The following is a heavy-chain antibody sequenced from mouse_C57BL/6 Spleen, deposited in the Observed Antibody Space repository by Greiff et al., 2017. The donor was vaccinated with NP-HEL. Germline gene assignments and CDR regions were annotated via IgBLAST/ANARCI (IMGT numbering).Heavy chain of an antibody. D-gene: IGHD2-4*01. Sequence: EVMLVESGGGLVKPGGSLKLSCAASGFTFSSYAMSWVRQTPEKRLEWVATISDGGSYTYYPDNVKGRFTISRDNAKNNLYLQMSHLKSEDTAMYYCARGGEYDYDEGYAMDYWGQGTSVTVSS. CDR1: GFTFSSYA. J-gene: IGHJ4*01. V-gene: IGHV5-4*03. CDR2: ISDGGSYT. CDR3: ARGGEYDYDEGYAMDY.